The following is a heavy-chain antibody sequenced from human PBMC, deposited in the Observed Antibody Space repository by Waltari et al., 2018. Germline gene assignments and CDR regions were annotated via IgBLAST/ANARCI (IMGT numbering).Heavy chain of an antibody. V-gene: IGHV4-38-2*01. Sequence: QVQLQESGPGLVKPSETLSLTCAVSGYSISSGYYWGWIRQPPGKGLEWSGSFYHRGRTYDNPSLKSRATISVDTSKNQFALKLSSVTAADTAVYYCARHGGPMVQGVNDWGQGTLVTVSS. CDR2: FYHRGRT. D-gene: IGHD3-10*01. J-gene: IGHJ4*02. CDR1: GYSISSGYY. CDR3: ARHGGPMVQGVND.